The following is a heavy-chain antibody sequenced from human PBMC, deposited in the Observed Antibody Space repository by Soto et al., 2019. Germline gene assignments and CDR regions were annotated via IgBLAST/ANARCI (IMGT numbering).Heavy chain of an antibody. V-gene: IGHV4-59*08. CDR1: GDSISSYY. Sequence: PSETLSLTCTVSGDSISSYYWTWIRQPPGKGLERIAFIYYGGSTNYNPSLKSRVTISVDTSKNQFSLNLNSVTAADTAVYYCARPGRDWGSLEYWGQGTRVT. J-gene: IGHJ4*02. CDR3: ARPGRDWGSLEY. CDR2: IYYGGST. D-gene: IGHD7-27*01.